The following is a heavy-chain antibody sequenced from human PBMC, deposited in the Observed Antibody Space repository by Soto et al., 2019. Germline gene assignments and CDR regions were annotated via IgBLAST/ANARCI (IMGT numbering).Heavy chain of an antibody. J-gene: IGHJ5*02. CDR1: GFTFSSSA. V-gene: IGHV3-23*01. CDR2: VSGSGGTT. D-gene: IGHD6-19*01. Sequence: EVQLLDSGGGLVQPGGSLRLSCAASGFTFSSSAMSWVRQAPGKGLEWVSAVSGSGGTTYYADSVRGRLTISRDNSKITLYLERNSLRAEDTAIYFCARCTVDTIVTSGWCHYLDPWGQGTLVTVSS. CDR3: ARCTVDTIVTSGWCHYLDP.